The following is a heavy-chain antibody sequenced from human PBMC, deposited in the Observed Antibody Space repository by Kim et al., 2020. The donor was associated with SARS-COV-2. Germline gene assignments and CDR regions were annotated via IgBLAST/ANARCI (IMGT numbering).Heavy chain of an antibody. V-gene: IGHV3-21*01. Sequence: GGSLRLSCAASGFTFSSYSMNWVRQAPGKGLEWVSSISSSSSYIYYADSVKGRFTISRDNAKNSLYLQMNSLRAEDTAVYYCARESRSWPAYYYYYGMDVWGQGTTVTVSS. CDR3: ARESRSWPAYYYYYGMDV. J-gene: IGHJ6*02. CDR1: GFTFSSYS. D-gene: IGHD6-13*01. CDR2: ISSSSSYI.